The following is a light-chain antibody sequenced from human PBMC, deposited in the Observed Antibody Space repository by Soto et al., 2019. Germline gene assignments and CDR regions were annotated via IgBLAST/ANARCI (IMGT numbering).Light chain of an antibody. CDR3: AAWDDRRNGYV. CDR1: SSNIGSNT. V-gene: IGLV1-44*01. J-gene: IGLJ1*01. Sequence: QSVLTQPPSASGAPGQRVTISCSGSSSNIGSNTVNWYQQLPGTAPKLLIYKNNQRPSGVPDRFAGSKSGTSASLALSGRQSEDGADYYCAAWDDRRNGYVFGTGTKLTVL. CDR2: KNN.